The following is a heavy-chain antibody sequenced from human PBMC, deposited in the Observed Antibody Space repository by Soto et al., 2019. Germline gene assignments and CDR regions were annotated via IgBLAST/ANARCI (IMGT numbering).Heavy chain of an antibody. CDR3: ARGLSWSLYYIDS. D-gene: IGHD3-3*01. CDR2: MNPNTGGI. J-gene: IGHJ5*02. CDR1: GYTFTDYF. Sequence: QVQLVQSGAEVKKPGASVRVSCEASGYTFTDYFIHWVRQAPGQGLEWMGWMNPNTGGINYAQNLQGRVTMTRDTSISTAYMELRSLRSDDTAVYYCARGLSWSLYYIDSWGQGTLVTVSS. V-gene: IGHV1-2*02.